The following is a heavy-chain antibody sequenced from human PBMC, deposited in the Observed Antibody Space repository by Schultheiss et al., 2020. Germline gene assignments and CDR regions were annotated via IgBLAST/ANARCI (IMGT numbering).Heavy chain of an antibody. J-gene: IGHJ6*02. CDR2: IIVGDVRT. CDR1: GYTFTSHH. CDR3: AKLKLEISYGMDV. V-gene: IGHV1-46*01. Sequence: ASVKVSCKPSGYTFTSHHMHWVRQAPGQGLEWMGMIIVGDVRTYYAQKFQGRVTMTRDTSTRTVYMELSSLKSEDTAVYYCAKLKLEISYGMDVWGQGTTVTVSS. D-gene: IGHD6-6*01.